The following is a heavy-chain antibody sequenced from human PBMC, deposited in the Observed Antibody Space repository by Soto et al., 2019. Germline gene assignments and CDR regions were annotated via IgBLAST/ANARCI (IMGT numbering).Heavy chain of an antibody. CDR3: ARDLGYLGPWYFDL. Sequence: PSETLSLTCTVSGGSISSNYWSWIRQSPGKGLEWLGYIYYTGSTNYNPSLKSRVTISVDTSKSQFSLKLTSVTAADTGVYYCARDLGYLGPWYFDLWGRGTLVTVSS. J-gene: IGHJ2*01. V-gene: IGHV4-59*01. D-gene: IGHD5-12*01. CDR1: GGSISSNY. CDR2: IYYTGST.